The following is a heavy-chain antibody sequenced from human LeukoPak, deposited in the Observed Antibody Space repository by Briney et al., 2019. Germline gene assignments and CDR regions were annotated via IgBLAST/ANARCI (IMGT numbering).Heavy chain of an antibody. CDR3: ARGTMPGYYYYYYMDV. Sequence: SETLSLTCTVSGGSISSYYWSWIRQPPGKGLEWIGYIYYSGSTNYNPSLKSRVTISVDTSKNQFSLKLSSVTAADTAVYYCARGTMPGYYYYYYMDVWGKGTTVTVSS. D-gene: IGHD2-2*01. CDR2: IYYSGST. CDR1: GGSISSYY. J-gene: IGHJ6*03. V-gene: IGHV4-59*01.